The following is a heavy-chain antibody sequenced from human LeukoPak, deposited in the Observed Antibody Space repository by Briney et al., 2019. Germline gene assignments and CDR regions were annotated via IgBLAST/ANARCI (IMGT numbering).Heavy chain of an antibody. J-gene: IGHJ3*02. V-gene: IGHV4-34*01. Sequence: KPSETLSLTCAVYGGSFTNYCWSWIRQPPGKGLEWIGEINHSGSSKYNPSLKSRVTISIDTSKNQLSLKLSSVTAADTAVYSCVRHVARAFDIWGQGTKVTVSS. CDR3: VRHVARAFDI. CDR1: GGSFTNYC. CDR2: INHSGSS.